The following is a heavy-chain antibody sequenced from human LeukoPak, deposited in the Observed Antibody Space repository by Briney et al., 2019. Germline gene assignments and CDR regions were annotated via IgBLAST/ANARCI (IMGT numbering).Heavy chain of an antibody. CDR1: GFTFSSYS. V-gene: IGHV3-48*04. Sequence: GGSLRLSCAASGFTFSSYSMNWVRQAPGKGLEWVSYISSSGNIIYYADSVKGRFTISRDNAKNSLYLQMNSLRAEDTAVYYCARATYGSGSYYFDYWGQGTLVTVSS. CDR2: ISSSGNII. CDR3: ARATYGSGSYYFDY. D-gene: IGHD3-10*01. J-gene: IGHJ4*02.